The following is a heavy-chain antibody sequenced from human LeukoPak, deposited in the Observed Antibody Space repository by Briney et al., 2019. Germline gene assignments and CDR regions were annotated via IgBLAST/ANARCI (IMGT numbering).Heavy chain of an antibody. V-gene: IGHV4-59*01. CDR2: IYYSGST. Sequence: SETLSLTCTVSGGSISSYYWSWIRQPPGKGLEWIGYIYYSGSTNYNPSLKSRVTISVDTSKNQFSLKLSSVTAADTAVYYCARTLVVPAAIGFDPWGQGTLVTVSS. J-gene: IGHJ5*02. CDR1: GGSISSYY. CDR3: ARTLVVPAAIGFDP. D-gene: IGHD2-2*01.